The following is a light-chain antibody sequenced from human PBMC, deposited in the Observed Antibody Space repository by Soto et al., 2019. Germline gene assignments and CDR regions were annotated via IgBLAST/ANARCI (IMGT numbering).Light chain of an antibody. CDR2: GNT. CDR1: SSNIGAGYD. V-gene: IGLV1-40*01. CDR3: QSYDISLSVI. J-gene: IGLJ2*01. Sequence: QAVVTQPPSVSGAPGQRVTFSCTGTSSNIGAGYDVHWYQQLPGTVPKLLIYGNTNRPSGVPDRFSGSKSGTSASLAITGLQAEDEADYYCQSYDISLSVIFGGGTKLTVL.